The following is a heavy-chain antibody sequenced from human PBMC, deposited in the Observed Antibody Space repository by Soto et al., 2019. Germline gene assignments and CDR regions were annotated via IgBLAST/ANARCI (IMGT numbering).Heavy chain of an antibody. CDR1: GGSITSGGYY. Sequence: SETLSLTCSVSGGSITSGGYYWNWIRQHPGKGLEWIGYIYYGGITYYNPSLKSRITISVDTSKNQFSLKLSSATAADTAMYYGARGIGFGGVIGCKWFDPGAQEPLV. V-gene: IGHV4-31*03. D-gene: IGHD3-16*01. CDR3: ARGIGFGGVIGCKWFDP. CDR2: IYYGGIT. J-gene: IGHJ5*02.